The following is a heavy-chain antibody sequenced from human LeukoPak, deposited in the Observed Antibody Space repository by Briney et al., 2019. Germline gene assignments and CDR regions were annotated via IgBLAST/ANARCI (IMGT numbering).Heavy chain of an antibody. J-gene: IGHJ4*02. CDR2: ISGSGGST. V-gene: IGHV3-23*01. CDR3: AKPFEYSSSSGFDY. Sequence: GGSLRLSCAAPGFTFSSYAMSWVRQAPGKGLEWVSAISGSGGSTYYADSVKGRFTISRDNSKNTLHLQMNSLRAEDTAVYYCAKPFEYSSSSGFDYWGQGTLVTVSS. CDR1: GFTFSSYA. D-gene: IGHD6-6*01.